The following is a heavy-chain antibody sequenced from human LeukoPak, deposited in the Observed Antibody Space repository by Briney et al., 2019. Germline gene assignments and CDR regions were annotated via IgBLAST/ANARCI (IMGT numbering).Heavy chain of an antibody. CDR2: IYYSGST. CDR1: GGSISSYY. V-gene: IGHV4-59*01. CDR3: ARARITIFGVAYDAFDT. D-gene: IGHD3-3*01. Sequence: KPSETLSLTCTVSGGSISSYYWSWIRQPPGKGLGWIGYIYYSGSTNYNPSLKSRVTISVDTSKNQFSLKLSSVTAADTAVYYCARARITIFGVAYDAFDTWGQGTMVTVSS. J-gene: IGHJ3*02.